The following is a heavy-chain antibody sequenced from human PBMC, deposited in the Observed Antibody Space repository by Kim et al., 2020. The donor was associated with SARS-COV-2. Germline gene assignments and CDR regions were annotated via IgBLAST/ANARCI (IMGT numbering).Heavy chain of an antibody. V-gene: IGHV1-24*01. CDR2: FDPEDGET. Sequence: ASVKVSCKVSGYTLTELSMHWVRQAPGKGLEWMGGFDPEDGETIYAQKFQGRVTMTEDTSTDTAYMVLSSLRSEDTAVYYCATGITMVQGVIIGYYYYGMDVWGQGTTVTVSS. CDR3: ATGITMVQGVIIGYYYYGMDV. D-gene: IGHD3-10*01. CDR1: GYTLTELS. J-gene: IGHJ6*02.